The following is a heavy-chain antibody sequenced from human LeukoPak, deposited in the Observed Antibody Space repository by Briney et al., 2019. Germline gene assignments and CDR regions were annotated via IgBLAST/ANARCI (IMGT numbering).Heavy chain of an antibody. D-gene: IGHD6-6*01. CDR3: ARDYSSSGPGYYYYGMDV. CDR2: IKQDGSEK. J-gene: IGHJ6*04. CDR1: GFTFSSYW. V-gene: IGHV3-7*03. Sequence: GGSLRLPCAASGFTFSSYWMSWVRQAPGKGLEWVANIKQDGSEKYYVDSVKGRFTISRDNAKNSLYLQMNSLRAEDTAVYYCARDYSSSGPGYYYYGMDVWGKGTTVTVSS.